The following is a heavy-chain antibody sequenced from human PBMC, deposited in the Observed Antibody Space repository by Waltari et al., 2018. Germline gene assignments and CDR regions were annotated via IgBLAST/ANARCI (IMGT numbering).Heavy chain of an antibody. J-gene: IGHJ4*02. CDR1: GFTLSASA. CDR2: IRSRAGDYAT. D-gene: IGHD1-26*01. CDR3: SVGATAP. Sequence: EVQLVESGGGLVQPGGSLNLPCAASGFTLSASAVHWVRQASGKGLEWVGRIRSRAGDYATTYTVSVRGRFTISRDDSKNTAYLQLNSLKTEDTAVYYCSVGATAPWGQGTLVTVSS. V-gene: IGHV3-73*01.